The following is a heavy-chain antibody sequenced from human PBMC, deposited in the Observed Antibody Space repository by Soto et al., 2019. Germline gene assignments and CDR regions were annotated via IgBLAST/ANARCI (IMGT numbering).Heavy chain of an antibody. CDR1: GGTFNSYT. V-gene: IGHV1-69*02. CDR3: ATSYGSGSAHFDY. D-gene: IGHD3-10*01. CDR2: VNPIVGMS. J-gene: IGHJ4*02. Sequence: QVQLVQSGAEVKKPGSSVKVSCTASGGTFNSYTIYWVRQAPGQGLEWVGRVNPIVGMSNSAQKFQGRVTITADKSTSKAYMDLTSLKSEDTAVYYCATSYGSGSAHFDYWGQGTLVTVSS.